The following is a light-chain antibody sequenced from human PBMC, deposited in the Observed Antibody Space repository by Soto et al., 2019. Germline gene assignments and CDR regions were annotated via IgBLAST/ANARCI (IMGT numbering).Light chain of an antibody. Sequence: QSVLTQPHSVSGSPGQSVTISCTGTNSDVGRYNSVSWYQQLPGKAPQLIISAVRQRPSGVPDRFSGSKSGNTASLTISGPQTDDEADYFCFSYTANDNWVFGGGTQLTVL. CDR1: NSDVGRYNS. J-gene: IGLJ3*02. CDR3: FSYTANDNWV. V-gene: IGLV2-11*01. CDR2: AVR.